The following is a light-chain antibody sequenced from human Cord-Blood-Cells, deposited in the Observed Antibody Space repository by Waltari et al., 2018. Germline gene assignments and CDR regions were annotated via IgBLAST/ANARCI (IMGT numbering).Light chain of an antibody. Sequence: QSTLTQPRSVSGSPGQSVTISCTGTSSAVGGYNYLSWYQHHPGKAPTLMIYDVSTRPAGGPERCSGSKSGNTASLTISGLQAEDEADYSCCSHAGSYTDVFGTGTKDTVL. CDR2: DVS. CDR1: SSAVGGYNY. CDR3: CSHAGSYTDV. J-gene: IGLJ1*01. V-gene: IGLV2-11*01.